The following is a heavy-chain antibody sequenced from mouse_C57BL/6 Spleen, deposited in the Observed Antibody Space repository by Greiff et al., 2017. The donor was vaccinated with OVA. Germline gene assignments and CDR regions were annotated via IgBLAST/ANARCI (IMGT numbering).Heavy chain of an antibody. D-gene: IGHD1-1*01. Sequence: EVQLQQSGAELVRPGASVTLSCTASGFNIKDYYMHWVKQRPEQGLEWIGRIDPEAGGTEYAPKFQGKATMTADTSSNTAYLQLSSLTSEVTAVDYCTSAFITTVVATYYWYFEVWGTGATVTVAS. CDR3: TSAFITTVVATYYWYFEV. CDR2: IDPEAGGT. V-gene: IGHV14-1*01. CDR1: GFNIKDYY. J-gene: IGHJ1*03.